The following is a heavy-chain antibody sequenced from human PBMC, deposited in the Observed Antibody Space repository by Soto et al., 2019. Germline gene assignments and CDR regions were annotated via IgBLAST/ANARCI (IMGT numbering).Heavy chain of an antibody. J-gene: IGHJ6*02. CDR3: AREAIVAGATTGMDV. V-gene: IGHV1-2*02. Sequence: ASVKVSCKASGYTFTVYYMHWVRQAPGQGLEWMGWINPKSGGTMYPQKFQGRVTMTTDTSTSTVYMELSRLRSDDTAVYYCAREAIVAGATTGMDVWGQGTTVTVSS. D-gene: IGHD1-26*01. CDR2: INPKSGGT. CDR1: GYTFTVYY.